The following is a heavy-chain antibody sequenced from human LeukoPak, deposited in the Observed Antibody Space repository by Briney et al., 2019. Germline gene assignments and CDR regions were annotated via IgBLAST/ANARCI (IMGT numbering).Heavy chain of an antibody. Sequence: GGSLRLSCAASGFTFSNYAMTWVRQAPGKGLEWVSIISSGSSAIFSADALKGRFTISRDDAKNLLYLDMNSLRAEDTAVYYCARGHTAVTRHFDFWGQGTLATVSS. D-gene: IGHD4-17*01. V-gene: IGHV3-21*01. CDR3: ARGHTAVTRHFDF. CDR2: ISSGSSAI. J-gene: IGHJ4*02. CDR1: GFTFSNYA.